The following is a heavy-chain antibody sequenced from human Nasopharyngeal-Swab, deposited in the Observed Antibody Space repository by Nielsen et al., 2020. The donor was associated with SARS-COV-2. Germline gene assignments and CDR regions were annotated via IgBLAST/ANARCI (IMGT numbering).Heavy chain of an antibody. CDR1: GFTFSDYY. CDR2: ISGSGTST. D-gene: IGHD3-9*01. V-gene: IGHV3-11*01. J-gene: IGHJ6*02. Sequence: GGSLRLSCAASGFTFSDYYMAWIRQVPGKGLEWVSYISGSGTSTDSADSVKGRFSISRDNANNLLYLQMHSLRGEDTAVYYCARGCVLTGPSCYYYGMDVWGQGTTVTVSS. CDR3: ARGCVLTGPSCYYYGMDV.